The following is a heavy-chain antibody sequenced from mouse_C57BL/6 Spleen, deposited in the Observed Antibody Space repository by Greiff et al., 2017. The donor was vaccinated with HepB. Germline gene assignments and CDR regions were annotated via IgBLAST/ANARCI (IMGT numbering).Heavy chain of an antibody. J-gene: IGHJ4*01. CDR2: IDPSDSYT. Sequence: QVQLQQPGAELVKPGASVKLSCKASGYTFTSYWMQWVKQRPGQGLEWIGEIDPSDSYTNYNQKFKGKATLTVDTSSSTAYMQLSSLTSEDSAVYYCARGDSSGYLYYAMDYWGQGTSVTVSS. CDR3: ARGDSSGYLYYAMDY. D-gene: IGHD3-2*02. V-gene: IGHV1-50*01. CDR1: GYTFTSYW.